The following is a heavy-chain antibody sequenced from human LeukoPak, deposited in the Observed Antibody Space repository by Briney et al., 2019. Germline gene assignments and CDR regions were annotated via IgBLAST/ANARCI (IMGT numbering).Heavy chain of an antibody. J-gene: IGHJ4*02. V-gene: IGHV3-21*04. CDR1: GFSFSTYT. CDR2: ISSSSSFV. Sequence: GSLRLSCGASGFSFSTYTLNWVRQGPVKGLEWVSSISSSSSFVYYADSVKGRFTISRDNAKNSLYLQMNSLRAEDTALYYCAKSADSGGYLYYFDYWGQGTLVTVSS. CDR3: AKSADSGGYLYYFDY. D-gene: IGHD3-22*01.